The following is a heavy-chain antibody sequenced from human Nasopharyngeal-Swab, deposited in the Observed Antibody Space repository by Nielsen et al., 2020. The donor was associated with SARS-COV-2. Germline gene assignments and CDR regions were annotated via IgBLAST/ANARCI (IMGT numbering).Heavy chain of an antibody. CDR2: IGDKDHNYAT. Sequence: GESLMLSCAASGFIFRASAIHWVRQASGKGPEWVGRIGDKDHNYATTYGASVQGRFTISRDDSKNTAFLQMDSLKTEDTALYYCTTDFYFDYWGQGTLVTVSS. V-gene: IGHV3-73*01. J-gene: IGHJ4*02. CDR1: GFIFRASA. CDR3: TTDFYFDY.